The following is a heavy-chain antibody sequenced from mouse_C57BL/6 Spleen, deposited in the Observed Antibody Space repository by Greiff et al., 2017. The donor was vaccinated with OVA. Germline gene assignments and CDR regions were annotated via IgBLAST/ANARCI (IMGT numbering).Heavy chain of an antibody. CDR3: ASGRGISFDY. J-gene: IGHJ2*01. Sequence: EVQLQQSGAELVRPGASVKLSCTASGFNIKDYYMHWVKQRPEQGLEWIGRIDPEDGDTEYAPKFQGKATMTADTSSNTAYLQLSSLTSEDTAVYYCASGRGISFDYWGQGTTLTVSS. V-gene: IGHV14-1*01. CDR1: GFNIKDYY. CDR2: IDPEDGDT.